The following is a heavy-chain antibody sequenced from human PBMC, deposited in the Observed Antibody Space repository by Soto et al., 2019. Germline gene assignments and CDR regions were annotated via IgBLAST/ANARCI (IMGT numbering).Heavy chain of an antibody. D-gene: IGHD2-15*01. CDR1: GYTFTSYA. V-gene: IGHV1-3*01. CDR2: INAGNGNT. J-gene: IGHJ6*02. Sequence: ASVKVSCKASGYTFTSYAMHWVRQAPGQRLEWMGWINAGNGNTKYSQKFQGRVTITRDTSASTAYMELRSLRSDDTAVYYCARYGYCSGGSCYHWYGMDVWGQGTTVTVSS. CDR3: ARYGYCSGGSCYHWYGMDV.